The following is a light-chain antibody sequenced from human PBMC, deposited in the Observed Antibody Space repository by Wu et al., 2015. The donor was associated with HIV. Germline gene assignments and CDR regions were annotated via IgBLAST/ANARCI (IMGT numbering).Light chain of an antibody. Sequence: IELTQSPDTLSLSPGESATLSCRASENVHNRSLVWYHQRSGQAPRVLIYGAFTRATGIPDRFIGSASEAHFTLRINNVAPEDFGIYYCQQYGTSPPHTFGRGT. CDR3: QQYGTSPPHT. CDR2: GAF. CDR1: ENVHNRS. J-gene: IGKJ2*01. V-gene: IGKV3-20*01.